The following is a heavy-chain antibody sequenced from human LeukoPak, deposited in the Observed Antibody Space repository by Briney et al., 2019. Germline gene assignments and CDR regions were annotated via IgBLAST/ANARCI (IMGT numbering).Heavy chain of an antibody. CDR3: ATELVVPAAGRGPYFDY. Sequence: SSQTLSLTCTVSGGSISSGSYYWSWIRQPAGQGLEWIGRIYTSGSTNYNPSLKSRVTISVDTSKNQFSLKLSSVTAADTAVYYCATELVVPAAGRGPYFDYWGQGTLVTVSS. J-gene: IGHJ4*02. CDR1: GGSISSGSYY. V-gene: IGHV4-61*02. CDR2: IYTSGST. D-gene: IGHD2-2*01.